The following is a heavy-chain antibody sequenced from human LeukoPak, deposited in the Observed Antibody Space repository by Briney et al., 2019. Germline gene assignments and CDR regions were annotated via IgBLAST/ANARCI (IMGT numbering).Heavy chain of an antibody. CDR1: GYSFTSYW. CDR2: IYPGDSET. V-gene: IGHV5-51*01. D-gene: IGHD5-24*01. CDR3: TRSPRDGYHDAFDI. J-gene: IGHJ3*02. Sequence: GESLKISCKGAGYSFTSYWIAWVRQMPGEGLEWMGIIYPGDSETRYSPSFQGQVTISADKSVTTAYLQWGSLKASDTAMYYCTRSPRDGYHDAFDIWGQGTMVTVFS.